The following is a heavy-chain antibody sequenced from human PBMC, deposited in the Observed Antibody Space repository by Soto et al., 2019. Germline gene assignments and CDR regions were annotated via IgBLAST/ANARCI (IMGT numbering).Heavy chain of an antibody. Sequence: QVQLVESGGGLVKPGGSLRLSCAASGFTFSGYYMSWIRQAPGKGLEWISYISSSGTTENYADSVKGRFTVSSDNAKNSLYLQVNSLRAEDTAVYYCARDRGAVVGQYFDYWGQGTLVTVSS. D-gene: IGHD6-19*01. CDR3: ARDRGAVVGQYFDY. CDR2: ISSSGTTE. V-gene: IGHV3-11*01. J-gene: IGHJ4*02. CDR1: GFTFSGYY.